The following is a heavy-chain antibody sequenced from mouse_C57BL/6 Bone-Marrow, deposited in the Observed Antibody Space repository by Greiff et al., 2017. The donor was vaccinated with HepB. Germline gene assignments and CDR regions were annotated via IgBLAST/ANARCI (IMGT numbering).Heavy chain of an antibody. J-gene: IGHJ1*03. CDR3: ARRGYPDWYFDV. V-gene: IGHV3-6*01. D-gene: IGHD3-1*01. CDR2: ISYDGSN. Sequence: EVKLMESGPGLVKPSQSLSLTCSVTGYSITSGYYWNWIRQFPGNKLEWMGYISYDGSNNYNPSLKNRISITRDTSKNQFFLKLNSVTTEDTATYYCARRGYPDWYFDVWGTGTTVTVSS. CDR1: GYSITSGYY.